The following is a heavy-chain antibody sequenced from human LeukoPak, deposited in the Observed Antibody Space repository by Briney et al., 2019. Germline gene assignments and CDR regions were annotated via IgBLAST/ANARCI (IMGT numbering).Heavy chain of an antibody. J-gene: IGHJ4*02. CDR3: ARGGLSIMGY. D-gene: IGHD2/OR15-2a*01. V-gene: IGHV3-48*01. Sequence: GGSLRLSCAASGFTFSSYSMNWVRQAPGKGLEWVSYISSSGSTKYYADSVKGRFTISRDNARNSLYLQMNSLRAEDTAVYFCARGGLSIMGYWGQGTLVTVSS. CDR1: GFTFSSYS. CDR2: ISSSGSTK.